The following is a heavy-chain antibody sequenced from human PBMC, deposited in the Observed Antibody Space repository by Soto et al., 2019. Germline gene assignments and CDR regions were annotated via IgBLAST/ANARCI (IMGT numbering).Heavy chain of an antibody. D-gene: IGHD6-6*01. CDR1: GFTFSSYS. J-gene: IGHJ4*02. V-gene: IGHV3-21*01. Sequence: PGGSLRLSCAASGFTFSSYSMNWVRQAPGKGLEWVSSISSSSSYIYYADSVKGRFTISGDNAKNSLYLQMNSLRAEDTAVYYCARDRWTSSSFDYWGQGTLVTVSS. CDR3: ARDRWTSSSFDY. CDR2: ISSSSSYI.